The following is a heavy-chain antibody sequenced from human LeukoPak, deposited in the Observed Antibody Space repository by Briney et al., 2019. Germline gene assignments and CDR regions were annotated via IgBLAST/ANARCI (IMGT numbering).Heavy chain of an antibody. Sequence: ASVKVSCRTSGYTFTSYAMHWVRQAPGQRLEWMGWINAGNGNTKYSQKFQGRVTITRDTSASTAYMELSSLRSEDTAVYYCARDLGAITMVRYFDYWGQGTLVTVSS. J-gene: IGHJ4*02. D-gene: IGHD3-10*01. CDR3: ARDLGAITMVRYFDY. CDR2: INAGNGNT. CDR1: GYTFTSYA. V-gene: IGHV1-3*01.